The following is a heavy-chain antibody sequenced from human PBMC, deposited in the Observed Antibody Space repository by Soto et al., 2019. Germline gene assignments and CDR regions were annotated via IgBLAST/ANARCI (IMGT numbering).Heavy chain of an antibody. V-gene: IGHV3-30-3*01. J-gene: IGHJ6*02. CDR2: ISYDGSNK. Sequence: QVQLVESGGGVVQPGRSLRLSCAASGFTFSRYAMHWVRQAPGEGLEWVAAISYDGSNKYYADSVKGRFTISRDNSKNTLYLQMNSLRAEDTAVYYCARDSRWYTYYYGMDVWGQGTTVTVSS. CDR3: ARDSRWYTYYYGMDV. CDR1: GFTFSRYA. D-gene: IGHD6-13*01.